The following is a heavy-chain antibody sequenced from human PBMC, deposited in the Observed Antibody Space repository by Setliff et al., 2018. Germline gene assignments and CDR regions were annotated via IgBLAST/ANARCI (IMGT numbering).Heavy chain of an antibody. D-gene: IGHD2-2*01. J-gene: IGHJ4*02. V-gene: IGHV1-3*01. CDR1: GYTFTNYL. CDR3: SRLVRYCTTTSCQGASGAEF. Sequence: ASVKVSCKASGYTFTNYLIHWVRQSPGQSPEWMGWINAGNGHTKFSQSFQGRLSISSDTSASTVYMELRSLRSDDTAVYYCSRLVRYCTTTSCQGASGAEFWGQGTLVTVSS. CDR2: INAGNGHT.